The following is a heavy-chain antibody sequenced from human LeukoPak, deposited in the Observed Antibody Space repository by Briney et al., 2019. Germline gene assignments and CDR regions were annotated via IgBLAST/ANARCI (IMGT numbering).Heavy chain of an antibody. V-gene: IGHV1-69*05. J-gene: IGHJ6*03. CDR3: GVGPQRRYYYYYYSMDV. Sequence: SVKVSCKASGGTFSSYAISWVRQAPGQGLEWMGGIIPIFGTANYAQKFQGRVTITTDESTSTAYMELSSLRSEDTAVYYCGVGPQRRYYYYYYSMDVWGKGTTVTVSS. CDR1: GGTFSSYA. CDR2: IIPIFGTA.